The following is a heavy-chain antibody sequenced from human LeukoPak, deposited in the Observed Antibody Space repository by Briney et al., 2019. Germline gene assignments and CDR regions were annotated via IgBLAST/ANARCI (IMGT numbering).Heavy chain of an antibody. D-gene: IGHD6-6*01. CDR1: GGSISSYY. CDR3: ARERSSVKGVGGYFDY. Sequence: PSETLSLTCTVSGGSISSYYWSWIRQPPGKGLEWIGYIYYSGSTNYNPSLKSRVTISVDTSKNQFSLKLSSVTAADTAVYYCARERSSVKGVGGYFDYWGQGTLVTVSS. J-gene: IGHJ4*02. CDR2: IYYSGST. V-gene: IGHV4-59*12.